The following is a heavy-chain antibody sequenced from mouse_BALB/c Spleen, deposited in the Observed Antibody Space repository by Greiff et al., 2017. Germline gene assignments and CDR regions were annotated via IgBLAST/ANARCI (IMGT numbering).Heavy chain of an antibody. J-gene: IGHJ2*01. CDR2: ISYSGST. CDR1: GYSITSDYA. D-gene: IGHD4-1*01. CDR3: ARSLANWAYYFDY. Sequence: VQLQQSGPGLVKPSQSLSLTCTVTGYSITSDYAWNWIRQFPGNKLEWMGYISYSGSTSYNPSLKSRISITRDTSKNQFFLQLNSVTTEDTATYYCARSLANWAYYFDYWGQGTTLTVSS. V-gene: IGHV3-2*02.